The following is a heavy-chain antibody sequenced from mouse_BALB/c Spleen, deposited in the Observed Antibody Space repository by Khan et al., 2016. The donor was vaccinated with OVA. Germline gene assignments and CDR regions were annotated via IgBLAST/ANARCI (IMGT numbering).Heavy chain of an antibody. V-gene: IGHV1S132*01. CDR3: AREEDLYYFDY. J-gene: IGHJ2*01. CDR1: GYIFTSYW. Sequence: QVQLQQSGAELVRPGASVKLSCKTSGYIFTSYWIHWVKQRSGQGLEWIARIYPGTDNTYYNEKLKDKATLTADKSSSTAYMQLSSLTSEDSAVDVCAREEDLYYFDYWGQGTTLTVSS. CDR2: IYPGTDNT.